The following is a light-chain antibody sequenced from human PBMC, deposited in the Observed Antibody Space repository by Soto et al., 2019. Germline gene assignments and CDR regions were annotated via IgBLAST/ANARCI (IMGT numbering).Light chain of an antibody. Sequence: QSVLTQSSSASASLGSSVKLTCTLSSGHSSYIIAWHQQQPGKAPRYLMKLEGSGSYNQGSGVPDRFSGSSSGADRYLTVPHLQYEDEADYYCEACDGNALVFGGGTKLTVL. CDR3: EACDGNALV. J-gene: IGLJ3*02. CDR1: SGHSSYI. V-gene: IGLV4-60*02. CDR2: LEGSGSY.